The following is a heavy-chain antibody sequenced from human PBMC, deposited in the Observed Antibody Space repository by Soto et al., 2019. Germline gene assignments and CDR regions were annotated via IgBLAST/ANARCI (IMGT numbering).Heavy chain of an antibody. J-gene: IGHJ5*02. CDR1: GYTFTSYA. Sequence: QVQLVQSGVEVKKPGASVKVSCKASGYTFTSYAMHWVRQAPGQRLEWMGWINAGNGNTKYSQKFQGRVTITRDTSASTAYMELSSLRSEDTAVYYCARAGVYYDILTGFQSENWFDPWGQGTLVTVSS. V-gene: IGHV1-3*01. CDR3: ARAGVYYDILTGFQSENWFDP. CDR2: INAGNGNT. D-gene: IGHD3-9*01.